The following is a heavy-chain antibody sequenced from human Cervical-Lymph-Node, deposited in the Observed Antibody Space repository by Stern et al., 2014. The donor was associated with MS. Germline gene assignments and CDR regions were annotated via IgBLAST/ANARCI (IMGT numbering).Heavy chain of an antibody. D-gene: IGHD6-19*01. Sequence: QVQLVQSGGGLVKPGGSLRLSCAASGFTFSDYYMSWIRQTPGKGLEWLSYISNSGSAMYIADSVKGRITISRDNANNSLLLQMSSLRAEDSAIYYCARGGAVAGGVYSYYGMDVWGQGTTVTVSS. CDR2: ISNSGSAM. V-gene: IGHV3-11*01. J-gene: IGHJ6*02. CDR3: ARGGAVAGGVYSYYGMDV. CDR1: GFTFSDYY.